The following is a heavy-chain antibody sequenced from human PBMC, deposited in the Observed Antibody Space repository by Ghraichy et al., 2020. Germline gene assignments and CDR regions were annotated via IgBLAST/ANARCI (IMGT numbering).Heavy chain of an antibody. CDR2: INHSGST. D-gene: IGHD3-3*01. V-gene: IGHV4-34*01. CDR1: GGSFSGYY. J-gene: IGHJ3*02. Sequence: SETLSLTCAVYGGSFSGYYWSWIRQPPGKGLEWIGEINHSGSTNYNPSLKSRVTISVDTSKNQFSLKLSSVTAADTAVYYCARSVITIFGVVIAFDIWGQGTMVTVSS. CDR3: ARSVITIFGVVIAFDI.